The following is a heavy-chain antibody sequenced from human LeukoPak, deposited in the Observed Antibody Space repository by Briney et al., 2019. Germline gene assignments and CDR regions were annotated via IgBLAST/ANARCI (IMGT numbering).Heavy chain of an antibody. V-gene: IGHV4-59*08. CDR1: GGSISSYY. D-gene: IGHD6-13*01. CDR2: IYYSGST. CDR3: ARQPGYSSSWYVDYYYGMDV. J-gene: IGHJ6*02. Sequence: KPSETLSLTCTVSGGSISSYYWSWIRQPPGKGLEWIGYIYYSGSTNYNPSLKSRVTISVDTSKNQFSLKLSSVTAADTAVYYCARQPGYSSSWYVDYYYGMDVWGQGTTVTVSS.